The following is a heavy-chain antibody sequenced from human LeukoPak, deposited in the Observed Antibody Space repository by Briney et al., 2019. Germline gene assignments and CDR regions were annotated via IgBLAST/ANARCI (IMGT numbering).Heavy chain of an antibody. J-gene: IGHJ4*02. CDR3: AKEGSSGWYN. Sequence: GRFTISRDNAQNSLYLQMNSLRAEDTAVYYCAKEGSSGWYNWGQGTLVTVSS. V-gene: IGHV3-11*05. D-gene: IGHD6-19*01.